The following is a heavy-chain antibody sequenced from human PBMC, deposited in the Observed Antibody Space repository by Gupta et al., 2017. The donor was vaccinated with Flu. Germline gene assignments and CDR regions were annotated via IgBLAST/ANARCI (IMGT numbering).Heavy chain of an antibody. CDR2: ISHDGSIR. V-gene: IGHV3-30*18. Sequence: GIHWVRQAPGKGLEWVASISHDGSIRNYADSVQGRFTISRDNSESRLYLQMSSLRIEDTAVYYCAKDWRWNYNNYGMNVWGQGTTVTVSS. D-gene: IGHD1-7*01. CDR3: AKDWRWNYNNYGMNV. J-gene: IGHJ6*02. CDR1: G.